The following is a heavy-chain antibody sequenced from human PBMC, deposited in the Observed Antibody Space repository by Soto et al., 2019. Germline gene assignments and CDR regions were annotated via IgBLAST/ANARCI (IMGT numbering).Heavy chain of an antibody. V-gene: IGHV3-11*04. CDR3: AREGTYCSGGSCYPHFDY. J-gene: IGHJ4*02. Sequence: QVQLVESGGGLVKPGGSLRLSCAASGFTFSDYYMNWIRQAPGKGLEWVSYITSSGRTTYYADSVKGRFTISRDNAKNSLYLQMNSLRAEDTAVYYCAREGTYCSGGSCYPHFDYWGQGTLVTVSS. CDR1: GFTFSDYY. D-gene: IGHD2-15*01. CDR2: ITSSGRTT.